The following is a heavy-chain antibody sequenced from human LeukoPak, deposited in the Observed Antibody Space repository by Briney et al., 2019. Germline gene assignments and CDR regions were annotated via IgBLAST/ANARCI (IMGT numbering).Heavy chain of an antibody. CDR1: GYTFTGYY. D-gene: IGHD6-19*01. J-gene: IGHJ4*01. Sequence: ASVKVSCKASGYTFTGYYIHCVRQAPGQGLEWMGRIIPNSGDTKYAQKFQGRVAMTRDTSISTVYMEPSGLRSDDTAVYHCAXASSGLXFLDYWGXGTLVTVSS. V-gene: IGHV1-2*06. CDR3: AXASSGLXFLDY. CDR2: IIPNSGDT.